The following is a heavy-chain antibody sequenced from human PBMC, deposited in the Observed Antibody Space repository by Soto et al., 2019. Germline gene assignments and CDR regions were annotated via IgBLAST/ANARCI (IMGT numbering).Heavy chain of an antibody. V-gene: IGHV1-69*02. J-gene: IGHJ4*02. CDR2: IIPIPGIA. Sequence: ASVKVSCKASGGTFSSYTISWVRQAPGQGLEWMGRIIPIPGIANYAQKFQGRVTITADKSTSTAYMELSSLRSEDTAVYYCARHSGYDLVFDYWGQGTLVTVSS. CDR3: ARHSGYDLVFDY. CDR1: GGTFSSYT. D-gene: IGHD5-12*01.